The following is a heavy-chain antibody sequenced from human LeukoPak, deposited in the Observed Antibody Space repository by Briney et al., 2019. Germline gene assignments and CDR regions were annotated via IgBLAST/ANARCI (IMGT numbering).Heavy chain of an antibody. CDR2: ISGSGGST. Sequence: PGGSLRLSCAASGFTFSSYAMSWVRQAPGKGLEWVSAISGSGGSTYYADSVKGRFTISRDNSKNTLYLQMNSLRAEDTAVYFCAKVRNSGSYWDYWGQGTLVTVSA. V-gene: IGHV3-23*01. CDR3: AKVRNSGSYWDY. J-gene: IGHJ4*02. D-gene: IGHD1-26*01. CDR1: GFTFSSYA.